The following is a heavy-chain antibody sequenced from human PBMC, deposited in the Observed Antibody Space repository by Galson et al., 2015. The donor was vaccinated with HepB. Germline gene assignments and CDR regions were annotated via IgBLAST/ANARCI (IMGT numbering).Heavy chain of an antibody. Sequence: SLRLSCAASGFIFSHYGMHWVRQAPDKGLEWVAVIWYDGSIQYYADSVKGRFIISKDDSKNTMYLQMDSLRAEDRAVYYCARDGGGSQWGDAFDLWGQGTTVTVSS. CDR3: ARDGGGSQWGDAFDL. CDR2: IWYDGSIQ. J-gene: IGHJ3*01. V-gene: IGHV3-33*01. CDR1: GFIFSHYG. D-gene: IGHD6-25*01.